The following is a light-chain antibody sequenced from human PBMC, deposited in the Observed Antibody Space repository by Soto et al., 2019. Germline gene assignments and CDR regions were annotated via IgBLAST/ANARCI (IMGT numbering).Light chain of an antibody. Sequence: EIVLTQSPATLSLSPGERATLSCRASQSVSTYLAWYQQKPGQAPRLLIYDASNRATGIPARFSGSGSGTDFTLTISSLEPEDFASYFCQQRRYCVTFSPGTRLEIK. V-gene: IGKV3-11*01. J-gene: IGKJ5*01. CDR2: DAS. CDR3: QQRRYCVT. CDR1: QSVSTY.